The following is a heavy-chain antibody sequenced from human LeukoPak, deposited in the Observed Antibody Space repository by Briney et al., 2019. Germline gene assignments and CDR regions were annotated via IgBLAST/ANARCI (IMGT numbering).Heavy chain of an antibody. Sequence: GGSLRLSCAASGFTFSSYAMHWVRQAPGKGLEWVAVISSDGSNKYYADSVKGRFTISRDNSKNTLYLQMNSLRADDTAVYYCARDQITTVRGIIARSTPYYDYHYMDVWGKGTTVTVSS. D-gene: IGHD3-10*01. CDR3: ARDQITTVRGIIARSTPYYDYHYMDV. V-gene: IGHV3-30*04. CDR2: ISSDGSNK. J-gene: IGHJ6*03. CDR1: GFTFSSYA.